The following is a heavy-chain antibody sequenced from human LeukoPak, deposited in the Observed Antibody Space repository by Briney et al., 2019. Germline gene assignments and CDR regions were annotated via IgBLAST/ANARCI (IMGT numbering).Heavy chain of an antibody. CDR3: ARWGHDNSGYHFDY. D-gene: IGHD3-22*01. CDR2: IYYSGST. CDR1: GGSVSSGSYY. V-gene: IGHV4-61*01. J-gene: IGHJ4*02. Sequence: SETLSLTCTVSGGSVSSGSYYWSWIRQPPGKGLEWTGYIYYSGSTNYNPSLKSRVTISVDTSKNQFSLKLSSVTAADTAVYYCARWGHDNSGYHFDYWGQGSLVTVSS.